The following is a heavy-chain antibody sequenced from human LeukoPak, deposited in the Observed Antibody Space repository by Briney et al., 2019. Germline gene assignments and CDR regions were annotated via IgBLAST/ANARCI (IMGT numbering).Heavy chain of an antibody. CDR3: TTDEYYDSSGYYYGLEFDY. Sequence: GGSLRLSCAASGFTFSNAWMSWVRQAPGKGLEWVGRIKSKTDGGTTDYAAPVKGRFTISRDDSKNTLYLQMNSLKTEDTVVYFCTTDEYYDSSGYYYGLEFDYWGQGTLVTVSS. D-gene: IGHD3-22*01. J-gene: IGHJ4*02. V-gene: IGHV3-15*01. CDR1: GFTFSNAW. CDR2: IKSKTDGGTT.